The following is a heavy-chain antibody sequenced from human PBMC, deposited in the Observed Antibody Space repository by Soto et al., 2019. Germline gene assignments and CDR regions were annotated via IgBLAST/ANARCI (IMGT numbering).Heavy chain of an antibody. CDR1: GFSLSSYP. V-gene: IGHV3-48*03. D-gene: IGHD4-17*01. CDR2: ISSSDSTI. Sequence: PGGSLRLSCAASGFSLSSYPMNWVRQAPGKGLEWILYISSSDSTIFYADSVKGRFTVSRDNANNSLYLQMNSLRADDTAVYYCARFDYDSDYYYGMDVWGQGTTVTVSS. J-gene: IGHJ6*02. CDR3: ARFDYDSDYYYGMDV.